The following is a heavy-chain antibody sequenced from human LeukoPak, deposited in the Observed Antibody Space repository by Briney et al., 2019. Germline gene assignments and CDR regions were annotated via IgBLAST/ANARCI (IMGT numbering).Heavy chain of an antibody. CDR3: ARGYDFWSGYYFDY. CDR2: IYYSGST. D-gene: IGHD3/OR15-3a*01. Sequence: SETLSLTCTVSGGSISSGDYYWSWIRQPPGKGLEWIGYIYYSGSTYYNPSLKSRVTISVDTSKNQFSLKLSSVTAADTAVYYCARGYDFWSGYYFDYRGQGTLVTVSS. J-gene: IGHJ4*02. V-gene: IGHV4-30-4*08. CDR1: GGSISSGDYY.